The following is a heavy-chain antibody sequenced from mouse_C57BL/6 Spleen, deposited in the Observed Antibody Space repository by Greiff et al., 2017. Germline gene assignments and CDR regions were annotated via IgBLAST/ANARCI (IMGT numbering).Heavy chain of an antibody. CDR2: INPYNGGT. Sequence: VQLKESGPVLVKPGASVKMSCKASGYTFTDSYMNWVKQSHGKSLEWFGVINPYNGGTSYNQKFKGKATLTVDKSSSTAYMELNSLTSEDSAVYYCARGDYGSYWGQGTSVTVAS. J-gene: IGHJ4*01. D-gene: IGHD1-1*01. CDR3: ARGDYGSY. CDR1: GYTFTDSY. V-gene: IGHV1-19*01.